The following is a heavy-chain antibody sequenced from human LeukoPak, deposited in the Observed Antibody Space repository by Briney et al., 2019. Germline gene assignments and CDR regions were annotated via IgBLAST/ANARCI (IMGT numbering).Heavy chain of an antibody. CDR3: ARVGGSGSYPTHYYYYYMDV. CDR1: GYTFTSYD. CDR2: MNPNSGNT. V-gene: IGHV1-8*01. Sequence: GASVKVSCKASGYTFTSYDINWVRQATGQGLEWMGWMNPNSGNTGYAQKFQGRVTITRNTSISTAYMELSSLRSEDTAVYYCARVGGSGSYPTHYYYYYMDVWGKGTTVTVSS. J-gene: IGHJ6*03. D-gene: IGHD3-10*01.